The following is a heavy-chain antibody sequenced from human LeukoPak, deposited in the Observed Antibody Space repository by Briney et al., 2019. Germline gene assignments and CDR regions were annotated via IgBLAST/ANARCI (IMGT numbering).Heavy chain of an antibody. Sequence: PGGSLRLSCAASGFTFSSYGMHWVRQAPGKGLEWVAVIWYDGSNKYYADSVKGRFTISRDNSKNTLYLQMNSLRAEDTAVYYCARVGLAYCGGDCYLGAFDIWGQGTMVTVSS. V-gene: IGHV3-33*01. J-gene: IGHJ3*02. CDR3: ARVGLAYCGGDCYLGAFDI. CDR2: IWYDGSNK. CDR1: GFTFSSYG. D-gene: IGHD2-21*02.